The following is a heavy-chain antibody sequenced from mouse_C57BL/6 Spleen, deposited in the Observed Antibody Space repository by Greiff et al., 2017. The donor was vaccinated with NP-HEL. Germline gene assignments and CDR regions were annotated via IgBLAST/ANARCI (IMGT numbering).Heavy chain of an antibody. CDR3: ARPVGYYGSSYAMDY. CDR1: GYTFTSYW. Sequence: VQLQQPGAELVRPGTSVKLSCKASGYTFTSYWMHWVKQRPGQGLEWIGVIDPSDSYTNYNQKFKGKATLTVDTSSSTAYMQLSSLTSEDSAVYYCARPVGYYGSSYAMDYWGQGTSVTVSS. J-gene: IGHJ4*01. V-gene: IGHV1-59*01. CDR2: IDPSDSYT. D-gene: IGHD1-1*01.